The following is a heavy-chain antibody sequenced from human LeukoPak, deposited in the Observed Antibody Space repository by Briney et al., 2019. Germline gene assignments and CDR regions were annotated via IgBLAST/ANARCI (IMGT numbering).Heavy chain of an antibody. CDR1: GYIFSDYD. CDR3: ARGPLTYYYDSSGYSDY. CDR2: IIPIFGTA. D-gene: IGHD3-22*01. J-gene: IGHJ4*02. Sequence: GASVKVSCKASGYIFSDYDINWVRQATGQGLEWMGGIIPIFGTANYAQKFQGRVTITADESTSTAYMELSSLRSGDTAVYYCARGPLTYYYDSSGYSDYWGQGTLVTVSS. V-gene: IGHV1-69*13.